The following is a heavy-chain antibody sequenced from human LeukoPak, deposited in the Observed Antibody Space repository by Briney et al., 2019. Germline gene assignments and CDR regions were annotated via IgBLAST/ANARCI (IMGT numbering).Heavy chain of an antibody. D-gene: IGHD3-22*01. V-gene: IGHV3-9*01. J-gene: IGHJ3*02. CDR3: ALDYDSSGYHGAFDI. CDR2: ISWNSGSI. Sequence: GGSLRLSCTASGFTFDDYAMHWVRQAPGEGLEWVSGISWNSGSIGYADSVKGRFTISRDNAKNSLYLQMNSLRAEDTALYYCALDYDSSGYHGAFDIWGQGTMVTVSS. CDR1: GFTFDDYA.